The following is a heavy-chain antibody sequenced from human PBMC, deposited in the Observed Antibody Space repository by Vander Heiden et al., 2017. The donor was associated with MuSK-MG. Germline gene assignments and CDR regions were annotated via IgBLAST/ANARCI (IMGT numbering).Heavy chain of an antibody. CDR3: ARAQYSGSYYLDY. CDR1: GFTFSSYG. CDR2: IWYDGSNK. J-gene: IGHJ4*02. V-gene: IGHV3-33*01. D-gene: IGHD1-26*01. Sequence: QVQLVESGGGVVQPGRFLRLPCAASGFTFSSYGMHWVRQAPGKGLGWVAVIWYDGSNKYYADSVKGRFTISRDNSKNTLYLQMNSLRAEDTAVYYCARAQYSGSYYLDYWGQGTLVTVSS.